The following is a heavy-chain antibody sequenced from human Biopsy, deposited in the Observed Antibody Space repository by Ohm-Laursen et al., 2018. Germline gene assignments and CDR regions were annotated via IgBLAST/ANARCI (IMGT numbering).Heavy chain of an antibody. CDR3: TRDTTYYADTTYYDALDV. D-gene: IGHD2/OR15-2a*01. J-gene: IGHJ3*01. CDR2: IKRDGSQS. Sequence: GSLRLSCSASGFTFSTYWMTWVRQAPGKGLEWVANIKRDGSQSNHADSVKGRFTISRDNAKNSLYLQMNSLRAEDTAVYYCTRDTTYYADTTYYDALDVWGQGTTVTVSS. V-gene: IGHV3-7*01. CDR1: GFTFSTYW.